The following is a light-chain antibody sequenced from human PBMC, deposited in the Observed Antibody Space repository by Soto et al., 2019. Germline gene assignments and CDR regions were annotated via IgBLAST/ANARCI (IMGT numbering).Light chain of an antibody. CDR2: GNG. CDR3: QSYDKSRTAYV. Sequence: QSVLTQPPSVSGAPGQRVTISCSGTSSSIGAGYEVHWYHQLPGTAPKLVVSGNGNRPSGVPDRLSASKSGTSASLAITGVQAEDEGHYYCQSYDKSRTAYVFGTGTKLTVL. CDR1: SSSIGAGYE. V-gene: IGLV1-40*01. J-gene: IGLJ1*01.